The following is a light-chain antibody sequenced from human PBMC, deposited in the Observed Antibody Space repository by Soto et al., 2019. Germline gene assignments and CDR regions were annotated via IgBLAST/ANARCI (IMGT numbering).Light chain of an antibody. Sequence: QSALTQPASVSGSPGQSLTISCTGTSSDVGGYNYVSWYQQHPGKAPKLMIYDVSNRPSGVSNRFSGSKSGNTASLTISGLQAADEADYYCSSYTSSSTLVFGGGTQLTVL. V-gene: IGLV2-14*01. CDR3: SSYTSSSTLV. CDR1: SSDVGGYNY. CDR2: DVS. J-gene: IGLJ2*01.